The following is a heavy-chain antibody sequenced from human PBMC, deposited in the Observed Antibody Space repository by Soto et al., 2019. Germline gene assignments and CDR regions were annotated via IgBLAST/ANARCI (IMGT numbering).Heavy chain of an antibody. CDR2: IVVGSGNT. V-gene: IGHV1-58*02. J-gene: IGHJ6*02. Sequence: QMQLVQSGPEVKKPGTSVKVSCKASGFTFTSSAMQWVRQARGQRLEWIGWIVVGSGNTNYAQKFQERVTITRDMSTSAAYMELSSLRSENTAVYYCAADPSQRDYYYYCIDVWGQGTTVTVSS. CDR3: AADPSQRDYYYYCIDV. CDR1: GFTFTSSA.